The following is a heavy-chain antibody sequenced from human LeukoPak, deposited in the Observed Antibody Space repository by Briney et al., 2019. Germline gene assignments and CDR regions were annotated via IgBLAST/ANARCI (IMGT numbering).Heavy chain of an antibody. Sequence: GGSLRLSCAASGFTFSGFWIHWVRQAPGKGQVWISRLHSDGSNTDYADSVKGRFTISRDNAKNTLYLQMNSLSAEDTVVYYCARDSGGYPGHFDYWGQGTLVTVSS. V-gene: IGHV3-74*01. J-gene: IGHJ4*02. D-gene: IGHD1-26*01. CDR3: ARDSGGYPGHFDY. CDR2: LHSDGSNT. CDR1: GFTFSGFW.